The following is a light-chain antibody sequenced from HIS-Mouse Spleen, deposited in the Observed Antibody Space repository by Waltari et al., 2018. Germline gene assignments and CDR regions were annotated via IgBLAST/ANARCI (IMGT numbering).Light chain of an antibody. CDR2: LGS. CDR3: MQALQTPLT. CDR1: QSLLHSNGYND. V-gene: IGKV2-28*01. Sequence: DIVMTQSPLSLLVTPGEPASISCRSSQSLLHSNGYNDLDWYLQKPGQSPLLLIYLGSNRASGVPDRFSGSGSGTDFTLKISRVEAEDVGVYYCMQALQTPLTFGGGTKVEIK. J-gene: IGKJ4*01.